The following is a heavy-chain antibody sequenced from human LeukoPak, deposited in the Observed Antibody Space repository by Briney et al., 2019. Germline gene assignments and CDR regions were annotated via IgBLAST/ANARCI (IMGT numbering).Heavy chain of an antibody. Sequence: GGSLRLSCAASGFTFSSYAMHWVRQAPGKGLEWVAVVSYDGSNKYYADSVKGRFTISRDNSKNTLYLQMNSLRAEDTAVYYCARVKGFGVTGTTRGYYFDYWGQGTLVTVSS. CDR3: ARVKGFGVTGTTRGYYFDY. D-gene: IGHD1-20*01. CDR1: GFTFSSYA. V-gene: IGHV3-30-3*01. J-gene: IGHJ4*02. CDR2: VSYDGSNK.